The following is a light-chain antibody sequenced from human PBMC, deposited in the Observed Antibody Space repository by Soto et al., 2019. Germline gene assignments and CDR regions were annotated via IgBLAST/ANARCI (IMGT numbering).Light chain of an antibody. Sequence: QSVLTQPPSVSGAPGQRVIISCTGSSSNIGAGYDVHWYQQLPGAAPKLLIFGDSNRPSGVPDRFSGSKSGTSASLAITGLQADDEADYYCQSSDSRLSGSDVFGTGTKVTVL. CDR3: QSSDSRLSGSDV. CDR1: SSNIGAGYD. CDR2: GDS. J-gene: IGLJ1*01. V-gene: IGLV1-40*01.